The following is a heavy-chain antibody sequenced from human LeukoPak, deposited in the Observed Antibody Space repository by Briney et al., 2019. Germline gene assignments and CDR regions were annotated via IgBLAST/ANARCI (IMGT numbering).Heavy chain of an antibody. J-gene: IGHJ4*02. D-gene: IGHD3-10*01. V-gene: IGHV3-23*01. CDR2: ITDTGGDT. CDR1: GFTFSSYA. Sequence: GGSLRLSCAASGFTFSSYAMSWARQPPGKGLEWVSAITDTGGDTYSADSVKGRFIISRDNSKNTLYLQMNSLRAEDTAVYYCAKGSSGSRPYYFDYWGQGTLVTVSS. CDR3: AKGSSGSRPYYFDY.